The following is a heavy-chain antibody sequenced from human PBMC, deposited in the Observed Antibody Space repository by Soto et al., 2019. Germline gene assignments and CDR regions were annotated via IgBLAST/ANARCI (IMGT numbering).Heavy chain of an antibody. CDR3: ARHSNFWSGYYTAHFDY. CDR2: IYYSGST. V-gene: IGHV4-61*01. CDR1: GGSVSSGSYY. D-gene: IGHD3-3*01. J-gene: IGHJ4*02. Sequence: SETLSLTCTVSGGSVSSGSYYWSWIRQPPGKGLEWIGYIYYSGSTNYNPSLKSRVTISVDTSKNQFSLKLSSVTAAETDVYYCARHSNFWSGYYTAHFDYWGQGTLVTVSS.